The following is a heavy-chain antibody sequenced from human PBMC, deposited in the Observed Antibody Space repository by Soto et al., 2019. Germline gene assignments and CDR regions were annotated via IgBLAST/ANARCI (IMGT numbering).Heavy chain of an antibody. J-gene: IGHJ4*02. Sequence: SETLSLTCTVSGGSISSGGYYWSWIRQHPGKGLEWIGDIYYSGSTYYNPSLKSRVTISVDTSKNQFSLKLSSVTAADTSVYYCASMTTVWYFDYWGQGTLVTVSS. V-gene: IGHV4-31*03. CDR3: ASMTTVWYFDY. CDR1: GGSISSGGYY. CDR2: IYYSGST. D-gene: IGHD4-17*01.